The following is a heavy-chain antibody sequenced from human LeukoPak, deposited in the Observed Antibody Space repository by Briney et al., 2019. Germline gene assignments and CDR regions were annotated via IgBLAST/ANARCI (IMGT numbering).Heavy chain of an antibody. CDR1: GYTFTGYY. CDR3: ASMTTVTKYYYYYMDV. V-gene: IGHV1-2*02. Sequence: AASVKVSCKASGYTFTGYYMHWVRQAPGQGLEWMGWINPNSGGTNYAQKFQGRVTMTRDTSISTAYMELSRLRSDDTAVYYCASMTTVTKYYYYYMDVWGKGTTVTVSS. J-gene: IGHJ6*03. D-gene: IGHD4-11*01. CDR2: INPNSGGT.